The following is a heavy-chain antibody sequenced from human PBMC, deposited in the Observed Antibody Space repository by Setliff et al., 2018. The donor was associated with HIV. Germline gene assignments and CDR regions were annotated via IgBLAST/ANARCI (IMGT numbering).Heavy chain of an antibody. CDR2: INPSSGST. V-gene: IGHV1-46*01. CDR3: ARDDLTFILDLDY. D-gene: IGHD1-1*01. J-gene: IGHJ4*02. CDR1: GYTFTSYY. Sequence: ASVKVSCKASGYTFTSYYMHWVRQAPGQGLEWMGIINPSSGSTTYAQKFQGRVTMTRDTSTSTVYMELSRLTSDDSAVYYCARDDLTFILDLDYWGQGTLVTVSS.